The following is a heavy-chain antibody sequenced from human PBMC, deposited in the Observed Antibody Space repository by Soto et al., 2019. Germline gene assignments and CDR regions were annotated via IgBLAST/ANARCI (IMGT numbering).Heavy chain of an antibody. D-gene: IGHD6-13*01. Sequence: GGSLRLSCAASGFTFSSYAMHWVRQAPGKGLEYVSAISSNGGSTYYANSVKGRFTISRDNSKNTLYLQMGSLRAEDMAVYYCAREGEKQQLVPGYYFDYWGQGTLVTVSS. CDR3: AREGEKQQLVPGYYFDY. V-gene: IGHV3-64*01. CDR1: GFTFSSYA. J-gene: IGHJ4*02. CDR2: ISSNGGST.